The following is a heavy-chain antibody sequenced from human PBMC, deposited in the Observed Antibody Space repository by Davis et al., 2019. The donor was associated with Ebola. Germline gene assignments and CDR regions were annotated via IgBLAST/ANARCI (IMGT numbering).Heavy chain of an antibody. D-gene: IGHD4-11*01. CDR2: IRSKANSFAT. J-gene: IGHJ6*03. Sequence: PGGSLRLSCAASGFTFSGSAMHWVRQASGKGLEWVGRIRSKANSFATAYAASVKGRFTISRDDSKTTAYLQMKSLKTEDTAVYYCTSPVTTVTTAYYYYMDVWGKGTTVTVSS. CDR3: TSPVTTVTTAYYYYMDV. CDR1: GFTFSGSA. V-gene: IGHV3-73*01.